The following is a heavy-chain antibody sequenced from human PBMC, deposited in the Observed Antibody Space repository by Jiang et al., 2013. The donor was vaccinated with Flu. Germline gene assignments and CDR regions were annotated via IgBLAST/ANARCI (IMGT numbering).Heavy chain of an antibody. Sequence: VQLLESGGGLVQPGGSLRLSCAASGFTFSSYAMSWVRQAPGKGLEWVSAISGSGGSTYYADSVKGRFTISRDNSKNTLYLQMNSLRAEDTAVYYCAKDSYYYDSSGYYYAYWGQGTLVTVSS. CDR3: AKDSYYYDSSGYYYAY. CDR2: ISGSGGST. J-gene: IGHJ4*02. V-gene: IGHV3-23*01. D-gene: IGHD3-22*01. CDR1: GFTFSSYA.